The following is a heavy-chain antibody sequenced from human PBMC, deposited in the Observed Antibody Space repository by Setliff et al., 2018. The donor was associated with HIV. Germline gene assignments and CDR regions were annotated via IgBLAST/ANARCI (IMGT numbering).Heavy chain of an antibody. D-gene: IGHD3-22*01. CDR1: GFTFSSAW. V-gene: IGHV3-7*03. CDR2: ISPGGSAT. Sequence: PGGSLRLSCAASGFTFSSAWMGWVRQAPAKGLEWVANISPGGSATYYVDSVKGRFTMSRDNAKNSLNLQMNSLRAEDTAVYYCAKTYYYDSSGYYYFDSWGQGTLVTVSS. J-gene: IGHJ4*02. CDR3: AKTYYYDSSGYYYFDS.